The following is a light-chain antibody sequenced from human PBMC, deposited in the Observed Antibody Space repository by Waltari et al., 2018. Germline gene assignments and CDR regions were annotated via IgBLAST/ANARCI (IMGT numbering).Light chain of an antibody. CDR3: SSYTPSSTSPYV. CDR1: SSYICASTY. CDR2: DVT. J-gene: IGLJ1*01. Sequence: QSALNQPRSVSRSPGPSVTISCTGTSSYICASTYVSWYQQSPGKVPTLILYDVTKRPSGVPDRFSGSKSGNTASLTISGLQAEDEADYYCSSYTPSSTSPYVFGTGTTVTVL. V-gene: IGLV2-11*01.